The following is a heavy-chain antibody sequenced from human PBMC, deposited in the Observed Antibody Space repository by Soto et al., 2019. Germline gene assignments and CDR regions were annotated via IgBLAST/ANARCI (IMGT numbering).Heavy chain of an antibody. D-gene: IGHD3-10*01. Sequence: ASVKVSCKVSGYPFATYYIHWVRQAPGQGLEWMGWIDPRSGGTVYEQKFQGRVTMTRDTSISTVYMDLSGLTSDDTALYYCATDDYGIFPYWGQGSLVTVSS. CDR2: IDPRSGGT. V-gene: IGHV1-2*02. CDR3: ATDDYGIFPY. J-gene: IGHJ4*02. CDR1: GYPFATYY.